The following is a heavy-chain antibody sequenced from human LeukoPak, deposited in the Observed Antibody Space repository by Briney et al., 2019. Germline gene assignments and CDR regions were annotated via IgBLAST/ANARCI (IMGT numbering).Heavy chain of an antibody. CDR2: INRDGSEK. CDR1: GFTFNNYW. CDR3: ASDRDMGFDP. Sequence: PGGSLRLSCAASGFTFNNYWMSWVRQAPGKGLEWVANINRDGSEKYYVDSVKGRSTISRDSARNSLYLQMSSLRAEDTAVYYCASDRDMGFDPWGQGTLVTVSS. J-gene: IGHJ5*02. D-gene: IGHD2-15*01. V-gene: IGHV3-7*01.